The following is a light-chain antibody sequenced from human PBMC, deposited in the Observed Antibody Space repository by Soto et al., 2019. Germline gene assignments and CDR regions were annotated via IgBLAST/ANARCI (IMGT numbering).Light chain of an antibody. CDR2: DAS. CDR1: QSVNAY. Sequence: VLTQSPVTLSLSPGERATLSCRASQSVNAYLAWYQQKPGQAPRLLIYDASNRATGIPARFSGSGSGTDFTLTISSLEPEDFGVYYCQQRSNWPPVTFGGGTKVEIK. J-gene: IGKJ4*01. CDR3: QQRSNWPPVT. V-gene: IGKV3-11*01.